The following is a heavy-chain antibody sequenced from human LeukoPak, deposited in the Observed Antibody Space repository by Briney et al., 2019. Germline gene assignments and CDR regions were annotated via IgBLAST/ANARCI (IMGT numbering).Heavy chain of an antibody. D-gene: IGHD5-12*01. CDR1: GFTFDDYA. J-gene: IGHJ4*02. CDR3: AKSPGYSGNDGADY. V-gene: IGHV3-9*03. Sequence: GGSLRLSCAASGFTFDDYAMHWVRQAPGKGLEWVSGISWNSGSIGYADSVKGRFTISRDNAKNSLYLQMNSPRAEDMALYYCAKSPGYSGNDGADYWGQGTLVTVSS. CDR2: ISWNSGSI.